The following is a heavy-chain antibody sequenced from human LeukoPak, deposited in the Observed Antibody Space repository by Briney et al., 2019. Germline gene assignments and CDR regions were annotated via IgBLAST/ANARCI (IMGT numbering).Heavy chain of an antibody. Sequence: PGGSLRLSYAASGFNFEDYTMHWVRQTPGKGLEWVSLINWDGGSTYYADSVKGRFAISRDNNKNSLYLQMTSLRTEDTALYYCTKGSNTWPSLFDYWGHGTLVTVSS. D-gene: IGHD2-2*02. CDR2: INWDGGST. CDR3: TKGSNTWPSLFDY. CDR1: GFNFEDYT. J-gene: IGHJ4*01. V-gene: IGHV3-43*01.